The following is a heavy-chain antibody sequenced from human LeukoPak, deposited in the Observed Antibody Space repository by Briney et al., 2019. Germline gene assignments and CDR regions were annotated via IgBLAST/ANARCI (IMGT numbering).Heavy chain of an antibody. D-gene: IGHD4/OR15-4a*01. CDR3: ARRPRNGENYDGPSGPDF. CDR1: IGSFSGHS. J-gene: IGHJ4*02. V-gene: IGHV4-34*01. Sequence: SETLSLTCAVYIGSFSGHSWTWIRQSPGKGLEWIGEINHTGDTNYNSSLKNRVTISVDTSKNQFSLKMNSVTAADTAMYYCARRPRNGENYDGPSGPDFWGQGTQVTVSS. CDR2: INHTGDT.